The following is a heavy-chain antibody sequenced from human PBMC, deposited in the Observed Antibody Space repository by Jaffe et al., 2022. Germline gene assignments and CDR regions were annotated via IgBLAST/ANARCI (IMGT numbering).Heavy chain of an antibody. CDR3: AKDIARSSWRYFDH. J-gene: IGHJ4*02. V-gene: IGHV3-9*01. CDR2: ISWNSGSV. CDR1: GFTLDDYA. D-gene: IGHD6-13*01. Sequence: EVHLVESGGGLVQPGWSLRLSCVASGFTLDDYAMHWVRQVPGRGLEWVSSISWNSGSVAYADSVKGRFTISRDNAKSSLYLRMNSLAPEDTALYYCAKDIARSSWRYFDHWGLGTLVTVSS.